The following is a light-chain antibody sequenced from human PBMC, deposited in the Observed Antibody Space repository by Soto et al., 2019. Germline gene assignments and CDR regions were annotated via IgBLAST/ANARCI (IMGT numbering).Light chain of an antibody. CDR3: QQRSNWPPYT. CDR2: DAS. V-gene: IGKV3-11*01. Sequence: EIVLTQSPATLSLSPGERATLSCRASQSVSSYLAWYQQKPGQAPRLLIYDASNRATGIPARFSGSGSGTDFTLTISSLEPEDFAVYYCQQRSNWPPYTFGQGTKPEIE. J-gene: IGKJ2*01. CDR1: QSVSSY.